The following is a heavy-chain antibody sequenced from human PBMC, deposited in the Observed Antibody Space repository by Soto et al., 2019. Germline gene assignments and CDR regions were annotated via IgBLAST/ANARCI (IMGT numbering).Heavy chain of an antibody. Sequence: WASVKVSCKASGYTFTSYGISWVRQAPGQGLEWMGWISAYNGNTNYAQKLQGRVTMTTDTSTSTAYMELRSLRSDDTAVYYCARDHRGYSYGLYYDYGMDVWGQGTTVTVSS. CDR1: GYTFTSYG. D-gene: IGHD5-18*01. V-gene: IGHV1-18*04. J-gene: IGHJ6*02. CDR2: ISAYNGNT. CDR3: ARDHRGYSYGLYYDYGMDV.